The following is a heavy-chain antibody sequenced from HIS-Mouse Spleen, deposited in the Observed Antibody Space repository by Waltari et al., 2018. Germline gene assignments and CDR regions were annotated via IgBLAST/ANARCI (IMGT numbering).Heavy chain of an antibody. J-gene: IGHJ2*01. V-gene: IGHV4-39*07. CDR2: ITYSGVT. CDR1: GGSISSSSYY. CDR3: AREIPYSSSWYDWYFDL. D-gene: IGHD6-13*01. Sequence: QLQLQESGPGLVKPSETLSLTCTVSGGSISSSSYYWGWIRQPPGKGLEWIGSITYSGVTYYNPALKRRVTIAVDTSRNQFSLKLSSVSAADTAVYYCAREIPYSSSWYDWYFDLWGRGTLVTVSS.